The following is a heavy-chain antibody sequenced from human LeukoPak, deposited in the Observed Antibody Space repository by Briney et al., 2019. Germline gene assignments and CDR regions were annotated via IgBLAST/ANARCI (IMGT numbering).Heavy chain of an antibody. V-gene: IGHV4-30-2*01. Sequence: SQTLSLTCAVSGGSISSGGHSWSWIRQPPGKGLEWIGYIYHSGSTYYNPSLKSRVTISVDRSKNQFSLKLSSVTAADTAVYYCARPGPMNWFDPWGQGTLVTVSS. CDR3: ARPGPMNWFDP. CDR2: IYHSGST. D-gene: IGHD2-2*01. J-gene: IGHJ5*02. CDR1: GGSISSGGHS.